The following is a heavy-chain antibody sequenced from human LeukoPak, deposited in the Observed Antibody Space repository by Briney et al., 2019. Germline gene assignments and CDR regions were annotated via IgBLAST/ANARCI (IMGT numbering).Heavy chain of an antibody. CDR3: ARISAGRYGMDV. Sequence: SETLSLTCTVSGGSVTSGGYYWSWIRQHPGKGLEWIGYVYYTGSTYYNPPLKSRVTISPDTSKNQFSLKVTSVTAADTAVYYCARISAGRYGMDVWGQGTTVTVSS. V-gene: IGHV4-31*03. CDR2: VYYTGST. J-gene: IGHJ6*02. CDR1: GGSVTSGGYY. D-gene: IGHD6-6*01.